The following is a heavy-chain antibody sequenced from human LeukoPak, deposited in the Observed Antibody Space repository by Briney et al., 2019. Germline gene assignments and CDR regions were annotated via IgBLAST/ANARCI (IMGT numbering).Heavy chain of an antibody. D-gene: IGHD6-19*01. J-gene: IGHJ4*02. Sequence: ESLKISCQGSGYSFTSYWIGCVRQVPGKGLEWMGIIYPGDSDTRYSPSFQGQVTISADKSISTAYLQWSSLKASDTAMYYCATDSSGWYYFDYWGQGTLVTVSS. CDR3: ATDSSGWYYFDY. CDR1: GYSFTSYW. V-gene: IGHV5-51*01. CDR2: IYPGDSDT.